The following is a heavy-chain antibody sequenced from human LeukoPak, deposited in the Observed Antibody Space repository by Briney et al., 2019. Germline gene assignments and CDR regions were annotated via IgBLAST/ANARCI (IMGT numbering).Heavy chain of an antibody. Sequence: GGSLRLSCAASVFTFSSYAMSWVRQAPGKGLEWVSAISGSGGSTYYADSVKGRFTTSRDNSKNTLYLQMNSLRAEDTAVYYCAKFRSQVLPYDYWGQGTLVTVSS. V-gene: IGHV3-23*01. CDR3: AKFRSQVLPYDY. CDR1: VFTFSSYA. J-gene: IGHJ4*02. CDR2: ISGSGGST. D-gene: IGHD4/OR15-4a*01.